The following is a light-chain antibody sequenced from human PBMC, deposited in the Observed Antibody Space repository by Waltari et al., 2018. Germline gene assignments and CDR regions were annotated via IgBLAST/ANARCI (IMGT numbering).Light chain of an antibody. J-gene: IGLJ1*01. Sequence: QSSLPPPRSVSGSPGQSPTIPCPGTRRYVGCFNFVSWYQHHPGKAPKVMIYDVSKRPSGVPDRFSGSKSGNTASLTISGLQAEDEADYYCYSYAGTYTSVFGTGTKVTVL. CDR3: YSYAGTYTSV. CDR2: DVS. CDR1: RRYVGCFNF. V-gene: IGLV2-11*01.